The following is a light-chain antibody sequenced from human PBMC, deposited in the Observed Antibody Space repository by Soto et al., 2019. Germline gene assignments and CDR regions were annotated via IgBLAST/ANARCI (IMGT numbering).Light chain of an antibody. CDR1: RSDIGDYDY. CDR3: SSYTGTGTLL. CDR2: AVN. J-gene: IGLJ2*01. V-gene: IGLV2-14*03. Sequence: QSALTQPASVSGSPGQSITISCTGSRSDIGDYDYVSWYQQHPGKAPKLMIYAVNNRPSGVSNRFSGSKSANTASLTISGLQAADEADYYCSSYTGTGTLLFGGGTQLTVL.